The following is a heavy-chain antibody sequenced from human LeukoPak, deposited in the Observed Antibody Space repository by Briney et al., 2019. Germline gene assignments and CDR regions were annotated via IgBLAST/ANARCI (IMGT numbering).Heavy chain of an antibody. CDR2: IYTSGST. CDR1: GGSISSYY. Sequence: SETLSLTCTVSGGSISSYYWSWIRQPAGKGLEWIGRIYTSGSTNYNPSLKSRVTISVDTSKNQFSLKLSSVTAADTAVYYCRAAAGVSDYYYMDVWGKGTTVTVSS. V-gene: IGHV4-4*07. CDR3: RAAAGVSDYYYMDV. J-gene: IGHJ6*03. D-gene: IGHD6-13*01.